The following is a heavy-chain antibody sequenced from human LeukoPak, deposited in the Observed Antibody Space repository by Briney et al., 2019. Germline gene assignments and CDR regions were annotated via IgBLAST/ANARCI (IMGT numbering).Heavy chain of an antibody. Sequence: GGPLRLSCAASGFTFSSYWMHWVRQAPGKGLVWVSHISSDGSSTYYADSVKGRFTISRDNAENTLYLQMNSLRAEDTAMYYCARDNSASYTTAFDYWGQGTLVTVSS. J-gene: IGHJ4*02. V-gene: IGHV3-74*01. CDR2: ISSDGSST. CDR3: ARDNSASYTTAFDY. D-gene: IGHD1-26*01. CDR1: GFTFSSYW.